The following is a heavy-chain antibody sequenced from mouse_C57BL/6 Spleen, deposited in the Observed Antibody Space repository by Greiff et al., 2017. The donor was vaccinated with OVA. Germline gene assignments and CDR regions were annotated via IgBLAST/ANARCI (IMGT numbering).Heavy chain of an antibody. Sequence: EVKLVESEGGLVQPGSSMKLSCTASGFTFSDYYMAWVRQVPEKGLEWVANINYDGSSTYYLDSLKSRFIISRDNAKNILYLQMSSLKSEDTATYYCVLWLRRMDYWGQGTSVTVSS. CDR2: INYDGSST. V-gene: IGHV5-16*01. CDR3: VLWLRRMDY. D-gene: IGHD2-2*01. CDR1: GFTFSDYY. J-gene: IGHJ4*01.